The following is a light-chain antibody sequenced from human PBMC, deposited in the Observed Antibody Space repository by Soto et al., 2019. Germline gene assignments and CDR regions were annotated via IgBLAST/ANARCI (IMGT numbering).Light chain of an antibody. CDR1: QSVSRN. V-gene: IGKV3-15*01. Sequence: EIVMTQSPATLSVSPGERATLSCRASQSVSRNLAWYQQKPGQAPRLLIYGASTRATGIPARFSGSGSGTEFTLTISSLQSEDFAVYYCQQYNNGPPLTFGGGTKVEIK. J-gene: IGKJ4*01. CDR2: GAS. CDR3: QQYNNGPPLT.